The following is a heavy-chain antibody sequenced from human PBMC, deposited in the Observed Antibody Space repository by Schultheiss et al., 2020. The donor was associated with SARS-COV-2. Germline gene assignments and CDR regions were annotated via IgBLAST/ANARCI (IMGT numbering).Heavy chain of an antibody. D-gene: IGHD1-20*01. J-gene: IGHJ6*02. V-gene: IGHV4-30-4*01. Sequence: SETLSLTCTVSGGSISSGDYYWSWVRQPPGKGLEWIGYIYYSGSTYYNPSLKSRVTISVDTSKNQFSLKLSSVTAADTAVYYCARGSITGTSMHYYYYYGMDVWGQGTTVTVSS. CDR2: IYYSGST. CDR1: GGSISSGDYY. CDR3: ARGSITGTSMHYYYYYGMDV.